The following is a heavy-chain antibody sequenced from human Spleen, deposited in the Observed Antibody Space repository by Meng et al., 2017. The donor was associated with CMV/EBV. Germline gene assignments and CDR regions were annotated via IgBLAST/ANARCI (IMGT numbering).Heavy chain of an antibody. V-gene: IGHV3-53*01. CDR2: IYSGGST. J-gene: IGHJ4*02. CDR1: GFTVSSNY. CDR3: AKSVVWGYYRGGFDY. Sequence: LSLTCAASGFTVSSNYMSWVRQAPGKGLEWVSVIYSGGSTYYADSVKGRFTISRDNSKNTLYLQMNSLRAEDTAVYYCAKSVVWGYYRGGFDYWGQGTLVTVSS. D-gene: IGHD3-16*02.